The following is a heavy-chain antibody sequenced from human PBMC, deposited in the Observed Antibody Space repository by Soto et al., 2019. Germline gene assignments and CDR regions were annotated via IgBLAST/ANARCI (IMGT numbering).Heavy chain of an antibody. D-gene: IGHD3-10*01. J-gene: IGHJ4*02. CDR1: GDGVSSNSAA. V-gene: IGHV6-1*01. Sequence: PSQTLSLTCAISGDGVSSNSAAWNWIRQSPSRGLEWLGRTYYRSKWYNDYAVSVKSRITINPDTSKNQFSLQLNSVTPEDTAVYYCARDLKDYYYGSGSSYFDYWGQGTLVTVFS. CDR2: TYYRSKWYN. CDR3: ARDLKDYYYGSGSSYFDY.